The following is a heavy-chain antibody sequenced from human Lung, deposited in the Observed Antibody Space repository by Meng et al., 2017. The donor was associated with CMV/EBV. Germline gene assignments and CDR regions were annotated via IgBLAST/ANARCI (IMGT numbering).Heavy chain of an antibody. Sequence: QVQLVHSGVEVKKPGASGKVSCKAAGYSFISNDINWVRQAPGQGLEWMGWMNPKSGNTGYAQKFQGRVTMTRNPSISTAYMELSSLRLEDTGIYYCARGQFSDYNLLTSYFWDYWGQGTLVTVSS. V-gene: IGHV1-8*01. D-gene: IGHD3-9*01. CDR1: GYSFISND. CDR2: MNPKSGNT. CDR3: ARGQFSDYNLLTSYFWDY. J-gene: IGHJ4*02.